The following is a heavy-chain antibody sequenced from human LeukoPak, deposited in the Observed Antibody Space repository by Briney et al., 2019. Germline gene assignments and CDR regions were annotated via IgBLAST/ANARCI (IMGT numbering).Heavy chain of an antibody. CDR3: XXXASYYDFWSGYNQYYFXX. J-gene: IGHJ4*02. CDR1: GGTFSSYA. Sequence: ASVKVSCRASGGTFSSYAISWVRQAPGQGLEWMGGIIPIFGTANYAQKFQGRVTITADESTSTAYMELSSLRSEDTAVYYCXXXASYYDFWSGYNQYYFXXWGXGXLVT. CDR2: IIPIFGTA. V-gene: IGHV1-69*01. D-gene: IGHD3-3*01.